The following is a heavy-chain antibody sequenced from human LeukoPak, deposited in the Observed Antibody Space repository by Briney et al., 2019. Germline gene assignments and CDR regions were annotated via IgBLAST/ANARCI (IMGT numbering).Heavy chain of an antibody. J-gene: IGHJ6*03. CDR3: ARAVAGLYYYYMDV. Sequence: SETLSLTCTVSGDSISSDYWTWIRQPPGKGLEWIGRIYTSGSTNYNPSLKSRVTMSVDTSKNQFSLKLSSVTAADTAVYYCARAVAGLYYYYMDVWGKGTTVTVSS. D-gene: IGHD6-19*01. CDR2: IYTSGST. V-gene: IGHV4-4*07. CDR1: GDSISSDY.